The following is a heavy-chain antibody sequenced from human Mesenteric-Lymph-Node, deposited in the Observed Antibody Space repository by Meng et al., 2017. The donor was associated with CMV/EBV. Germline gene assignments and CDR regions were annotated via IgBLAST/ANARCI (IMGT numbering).Heavy chain of an antibody. CDR3: ARDDGSGHFPLDF. V-gene: IGHV4-59*01. Sequence: SETLSLTCTVSGGSISNFYWSWIRQPPGKQLEWIGYIYYSGYTDYNPFLKSRVTISIDTSKNQFSLKMSSVTAADTAMYYCARDDGSGHFPLDFWGQGTMVTVSS. CDR2: IYYSGYT. CDR1: GGSISNFY. J-gene: IGHJ4*02. D-gene: IGHD3-22*01.